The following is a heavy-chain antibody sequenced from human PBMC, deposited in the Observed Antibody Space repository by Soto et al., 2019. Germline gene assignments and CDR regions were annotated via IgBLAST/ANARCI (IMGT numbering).Heavy chain of an antibody. J-gene: IGHJ4*02. D-gene: IGHD3-22*01. CDR1: GGSISSYY. Sequence: SETLSLTCTVSGGSISSYYWSWIRQPPGKGLEWIGYIYYSGSTNYNPSLKSRATISVDTSKNQFSLQWSSLKASDTAMYYCARLNYYDSSGYNDYWGQGTLVTVS. CDR2: IYYSGST. V-gene: IGHV4-59*12. CDR3: ARLNYYDSSGYNDY.